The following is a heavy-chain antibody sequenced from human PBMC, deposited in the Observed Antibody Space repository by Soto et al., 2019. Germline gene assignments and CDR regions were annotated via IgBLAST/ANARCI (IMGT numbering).Heavy chain of an antibody. CDR1: GFTFTSSA. V-gene: IGHV1-58*01. D-gene: IGHD3-22*01. Sequence: SVKVSCKASGFTFTSSAVQWVRQARGQRLEWIGWIVVGSGNTNYAQKFQERVTITRDMSTRTAYMELSSLRSEDTAVYYCAADSTYYYDSSSYYYPSDAFDVWGQGTMVTVS. CDR3: AADSTYYYDSSSYYYPSDAFDV. CDR2: IVVGSGNT. J-gene: IGHJ3*01.